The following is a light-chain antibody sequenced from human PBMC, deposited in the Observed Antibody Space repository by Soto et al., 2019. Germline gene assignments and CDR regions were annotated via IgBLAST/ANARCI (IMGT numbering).Light chain of an antibody. CDR1: QFISNS. Sequence: DIQITQSPSTLSAFVGDRVTITCRASQFISNSLAWYQQKPGKAPKLLIYKASSLESGVPSRFSGSASGTEFTLTISSLQPDDFATYYCQHYKSYLETFGQGTKVEIK. J-gene: IGKJ1*01. CDR3: QHYKSYLET. CDR2: KAS. V-gene: IGKV1-5*03.